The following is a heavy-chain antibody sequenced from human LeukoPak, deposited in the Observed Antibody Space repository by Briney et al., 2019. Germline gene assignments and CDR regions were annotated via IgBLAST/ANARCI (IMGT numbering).Heavy chain of an antibody. D-gene: IGHD3-3*01. J-gene: IGHJ6*03. CDR2: IYTSGST. Sequence: SETLSLTCTVSGGSISSYYWSWIRQPAGKGLEWIGRIYTSGSTNYNPSLKSRVTMSVDTSKNQFSLKLSSVTAADTAVYYCARVSFGYYDFWSGSLDIYYYYMDVSSKGTTVTVSS. CDR3: ARVSFGYYDFWSGSLDIYYYYMDV. V-gene: IGHV4-4*07. CDR1: GGSISSYY.